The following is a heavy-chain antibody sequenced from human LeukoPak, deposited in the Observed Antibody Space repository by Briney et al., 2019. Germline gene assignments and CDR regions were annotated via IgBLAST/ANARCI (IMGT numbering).Heavy chain of an antibody. D-gene: IGHD3-16*01. CDR3: ARRDYYDNGDDNYHSFEY. CDR1: GGSISSSKW. V-gene: IGHV4-4*02. J-gene: IGHJ4*02. Sequence: PSGTLSLTCAVSGGSISSSKWWSWLRQPPGKGLEWIGEVFHSGSTNYNPSLKSRVTISVDKSKNQFSLWLNSVTAADTAVYYCARRDYYDNGDDNYHSFEYWGQGTLVTVSS. CDR2: VFHSGST.